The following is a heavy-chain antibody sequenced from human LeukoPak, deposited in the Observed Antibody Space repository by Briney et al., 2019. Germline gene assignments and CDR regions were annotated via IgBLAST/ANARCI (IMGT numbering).Heavy chain of an antibody. CDR2: IRSDGTI. D-gene: IGHD2/OR15-2a*01. J-gene: IGHJ3*02. Sequence: PGGSLRLSCEASGFTSFNFPMNWVRKAPGKGLEWVSHIRSDGTITYADSVKGRFTISRDDAKTSVYLQLNSLRDEDTAIYYCARDNIWAFDIWGQGTMVTISS. CDR1: GFTSFNFP. CDR3: ARDNIWAFDI. V-gene: IGHV3-69-1*01.